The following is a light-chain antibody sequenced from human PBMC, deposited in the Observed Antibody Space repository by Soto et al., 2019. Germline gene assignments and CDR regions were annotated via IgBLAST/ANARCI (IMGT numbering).Light chain of an antibody. CDR1: QSVSSN. J-gene: IGKJ2*01. CDR3: QQYNNWPPYT. Sequence: EIVMTQSPATLSVSPGERATLSCRASQSVSSNLAWYQQKPGQAPGLLIYGASTRATGIPARFSGSRSGTEFTLTLSSLQSADFALYYCQQYNNWPPYTFGQGTKLEIK. V-gene: IGKV3-15*01. CDR2: GAS.